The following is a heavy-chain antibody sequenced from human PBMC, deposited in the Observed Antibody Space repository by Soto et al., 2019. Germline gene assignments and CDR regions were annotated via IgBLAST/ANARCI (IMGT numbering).Heavy chain of an antibody. CDR2: INTNTGNP. CDR1: GYTFTSYA. CDR3: ARDPLYRRGWYRYYYFYGMDV. D-gene: IGHD6-19*01. Sequence: GASVKVSCKASGYTFTSYAMNWVRQAPGQGLEWMGWINTNTGNPTYAQGFTGRFVFSLDTPVSTAYLQIRSLKAEDTAVYYCARDPLYRRGWYRYYYFYGMDVWGQGTTVTVSS. J-gene: IGHJ6*02. V-gene: IGHV7-4-1*01.